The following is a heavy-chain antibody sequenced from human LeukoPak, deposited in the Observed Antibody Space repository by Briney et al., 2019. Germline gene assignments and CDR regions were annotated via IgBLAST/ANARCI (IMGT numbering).Heavy chain of an antibody. CDR2: IYHSGST. D-gene: IGHD1-26*01. CDR1: GGSISSSNW. Sequence: SETLSLTCAVSGGSISSSNWWSWVRPPPGKGLEWIGEIYHSGSTNYNPSLKSRVTISVDKSKNQFSLKLSSVTAADTAVYYCARDRKWELLGRGGFDYWGQGTLVTVSS. J-gene: IGHJ4*02. V-gene: IGHV4-4*02. CDR3: ARDRKWELLGRGGFDY.